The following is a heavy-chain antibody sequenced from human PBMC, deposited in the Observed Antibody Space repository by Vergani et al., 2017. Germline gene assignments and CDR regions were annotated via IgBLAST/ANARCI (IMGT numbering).Heavy chain of an antibody. V-gene: IGHV4-39*01. CDR1: GDSIISRSYY. CDR3: ASGKYYSDSTSHFRGRYFDV. Sequence: QMPLQESGPGLVKASETLSLPCTVSGDSIISRSYYWGWIRQPPGKGLEWIGGIYNSGNGDSSSSLKSRVTISADTSKNQFSLRLTSVTAADTAVYYCASGKYYSDSTSHFRGRYFDVWGRGTLVTVPS. J-gene: IGHJ2*01. CDR2: IYNSGNG. D-gene: IGHD3-16*01.